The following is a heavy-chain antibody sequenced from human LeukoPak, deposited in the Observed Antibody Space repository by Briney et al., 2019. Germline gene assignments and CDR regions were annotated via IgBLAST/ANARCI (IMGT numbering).Heavy chain of an antibody. CDR2: MSSSGIS. CDR3: ARGSPPRRNYDSSGYYSYYFDH. CDR1: NGSISSDTYF. J-gene: IGHJ4*02. D-gene: IGHD3-22*01. V-gene: IGHV4-61*02. Sequence: SETLSLTCTVSNGSISSDTYFWSWIRQPAGKGLEWIGRMSSSGISTYSPSLKSRVTISIDTSRNQFSMNLNSVTAADTAVYYCARGSPPRRNYDSSGYYSYYFDHWGQGTLVTVSS.